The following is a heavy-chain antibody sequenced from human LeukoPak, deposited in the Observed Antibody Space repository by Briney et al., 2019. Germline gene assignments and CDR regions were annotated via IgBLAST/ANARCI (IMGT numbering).Heavy chain of an antibody. CDR3: ARDFAGPRVPIVLNETG. CDR1: GYTFTGYY. J-gene: IGHJ4*02. CDR2: INPNSGGT. Sequence: RASVKVSCKASGYTFTGYYMHWVRQAPGQGLEWMGWINPNSGGTNYAQKFQGRVTMTRDTSTSTVYMELSSLRSEDTAVYYCARDFAGPRVPIVLNETGWGQGTLVTVSS. V-gene: IGHV1-2*02. D-gene: IGHD2/OR15-2a*01.